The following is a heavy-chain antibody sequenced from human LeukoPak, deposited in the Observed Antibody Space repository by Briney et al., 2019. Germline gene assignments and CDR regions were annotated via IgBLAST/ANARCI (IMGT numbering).Heavy chain of an antibody. J-gene: IGHJ6*03. CDR1: GGSISSGSYY. Sequence: SETLSLTCTVSGGSISSGSYYWSWIRQPAGKGLEWIGRIYTSGSTNYNPSLKSRVTMSVDTSKNQFSLKLSSVTAADTAVYYCARYTTYYYGSGSYYNPGYMDVWGKGTTVTVSS. D-gene: IGHD3-10*01. CDR2: IYTSGST. V-gene: IGHV4-61*02. CDR3: ARYTTYYYGSGSYYNPGYMDV.